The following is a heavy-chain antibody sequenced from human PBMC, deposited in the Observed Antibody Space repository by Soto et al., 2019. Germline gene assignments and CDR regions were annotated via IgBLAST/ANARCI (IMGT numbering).Heavy chain of an antibody. Sequence: RRLSCAASGFTFNTYAMNWVRQAPGKGLEWVASISGSGGTTYYADSVKGRFTVSRDTSKNTLFLQMNSLSAEDTAVYYCAKGFIVVVNAIRPDDKFDVWGQGTMVTVSS. D-gene: IGHD2-21*01. V-gene: IGHV3-23*01. CDR1: GFTFNTYA. J-gene: IGHJ3*01. CDR3: AKGFIVVVNAIRPDDKFDV. CDR2: ISGSGGTT.